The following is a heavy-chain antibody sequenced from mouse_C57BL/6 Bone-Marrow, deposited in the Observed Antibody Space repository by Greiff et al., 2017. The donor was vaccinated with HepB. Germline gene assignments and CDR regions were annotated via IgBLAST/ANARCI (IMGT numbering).Heavy chain of an antibody. J-gene: IGHJ3*01. D-gene: IGHD2-4*01. CDR3: ARKEGIYDYDEWFAY. Sequence: QVQLQQSGPGLVQPSQSLSITCTVSGFSLTSYGVHWVRQSPGKGLEWLGVIWSGGSTDYNAAFISRLSISKDNSKSQVFFKMNSLQADDTAIYYCARKEGIYDYDEWFAYWGQGTLVTVSA. CDR2: IWSGGST. V-gene: IGHV2-2*01. CDR1: GFSLTSYG.